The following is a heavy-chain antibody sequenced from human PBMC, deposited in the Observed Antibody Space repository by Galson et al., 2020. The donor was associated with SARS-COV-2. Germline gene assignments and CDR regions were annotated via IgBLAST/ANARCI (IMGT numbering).Heavy chain of an antibody. CDR2: IHGYNGVT. V-gene: IGHV1-18*01. CDR3: ARVRFGYFEY. J-gene: IGHJ4*02. CDR1: GYTFTNYG. Sequence: ASVKDSCKTSGYTFTNYGVSWVRQAPGQGLEWVAWIHGYNGVTNYAQKFQGRVTLPTDTSTTTAYMELRGLGSDDTAVYFCARVRFGYFEYWGQGTLVTVSS. D-gene: IGHD3-10*01.